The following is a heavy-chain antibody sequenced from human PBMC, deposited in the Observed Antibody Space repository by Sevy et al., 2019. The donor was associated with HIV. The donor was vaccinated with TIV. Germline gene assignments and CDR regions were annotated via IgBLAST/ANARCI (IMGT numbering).Heavy chain of an antibody. Sequence: SETLSLTCTASGGSIGSNSFYWGWIRQPPGKELEWIGTVSYGGSTYYNPSLRSRVTISVDASKKQFSLKLSSVTAADTAVYYCARQKVRSAYYYDTSGRQGKADFDSWGQGTLVTVSS. V-gene: IGHV4-39*01. CDR1: GGSIGSNSFY. CDR2: VSYGGST. D-gene: IGHD3-22*01. J-gene: IGHJ4*02. CDR3: ARQKVRSAYYYDTSGRQGKADFDS.